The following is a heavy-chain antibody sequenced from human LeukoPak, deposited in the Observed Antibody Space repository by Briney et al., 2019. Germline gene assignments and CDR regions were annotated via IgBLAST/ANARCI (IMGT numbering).Heavy chain of an antibody. D-gene: IGHD4-11*01. V-gene: IGHV3-73*01. CDR1: GFTFSGSA. Sequence: PGGSLRLSFAVSGFTFSGSAMHWVRQASGKGLEWVGRIRSKANSYATSYDASVKGRFTISRDDSKNTTYLQMNSLKTEDTAIYYCTRRGTTMTPDDYWGQGTLVTVSS. CDR2: IRSKANSYAT. CDR3: TRRGTTMTPDDY. J-gene: IGHJ4*02.